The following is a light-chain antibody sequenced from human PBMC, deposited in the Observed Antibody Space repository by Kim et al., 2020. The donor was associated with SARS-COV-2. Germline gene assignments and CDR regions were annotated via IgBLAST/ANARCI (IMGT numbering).Light chain of an antibody. J-gene: IGLJ3*02. V-gene: IGLV2-14*03. CDR2: DVS. CDR3: SSYTSSSTLRV. Sequence: QSITISCTGTGSDVGGYNYVSWYHKHPGKAPKLMIYDVSNWPSGISNRFSGSKSGNTASLTISGLQAEDEADYYCSSYTSSSTLRVFGGGTQLTVL. CDR1: GSDVGGYNY.